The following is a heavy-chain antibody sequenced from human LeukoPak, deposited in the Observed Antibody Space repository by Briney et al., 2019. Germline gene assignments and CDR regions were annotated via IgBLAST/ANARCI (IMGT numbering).Heavy chain of an antibody. Sequence: SETLSLTCAVYGGSFSDYYWSWIRQPPGKGLEWIGEINHSGSTNYNPSLKSRVTISVDTSKNQFSLKLSSVTAADTAVYYCARGRFWSGYYSPNSQIDYWGQGTLVTVSS. D-gene: IGHD3-3*01. CDR1: GGSFSDYY. V-gene: IGHV4-34*01. J-gene: IGHJ4*02. CDR2: INHSGST. CDR3: ARGRFWSGYYSPNSQIDY.